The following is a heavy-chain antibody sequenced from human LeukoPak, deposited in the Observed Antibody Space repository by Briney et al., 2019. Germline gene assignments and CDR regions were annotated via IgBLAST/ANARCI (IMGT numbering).Heavy chain of an antibody. D-gene: IGHD3-22*01. V-gene: IGHV3-23*01. Sequence: HPGGSLRLSCAASRFIFSKYAMSWVRQAPGKGLEWVSGISASGVYTYYADSVKGRFTVSRDNAKNSLYLQMNSLRAEDTALYYCAKGVVVVITGSFDYWGQGTLVTVSS. CDR2: ISASGVYT. J-gene: IGHJ4*02. CDR3: AKGVVVVITGSFDY. CDR1: RFIFSKYA.